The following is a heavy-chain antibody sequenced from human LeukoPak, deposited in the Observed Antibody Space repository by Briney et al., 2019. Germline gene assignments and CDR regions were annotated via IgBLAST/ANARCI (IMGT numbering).Heavy chain of an antibody. D-gene: IGHD3-22*01. CDR3: AKDRPNYYESNGDYYRRNGDS. J-gene: IGHJ5*01. CDR1: GFTFSSYA. Sequence: GGSLRLSCAASGFTFSSYAMSWVRQAPGQGLEWVSSITSRDGRTFYTDPVKGRFTISRDNSKNMLYLQMNSLRAEDTAIYYCAKDRPNYYESNGDYYRRNGDSWGQGTLVTVSS. CDR2: ITSRDGRT. V-gene: IGHV3-23*01.